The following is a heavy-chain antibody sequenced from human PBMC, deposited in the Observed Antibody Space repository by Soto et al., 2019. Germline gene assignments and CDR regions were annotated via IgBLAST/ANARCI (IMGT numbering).Heavy chain of an antibody. V-gene: IGHV5-51*01. CDR2: IYPGNSNT. CDR3: ASVSHGGGGNCPAGRFDI. J-gene: IGHJ3*02. CDR1: GYGFRLHW. Sequence: GECLRIYFTCSGYGFRLHWVAWLRQMPGKGLGWVGIIYPGNSNTMYSPSFQGQVTISADTALSTTYLQWDTLKPSDTAIYCCASVSHGGGGNCPAGRFDIWGPGTNGTVTS. D-gene: IGHD2-21*02.